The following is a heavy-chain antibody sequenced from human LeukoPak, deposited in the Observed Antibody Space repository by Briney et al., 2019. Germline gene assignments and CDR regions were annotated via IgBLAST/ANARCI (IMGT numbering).Heavy chain of an antibody. V-gene: IGHV1-2*06. CDR3: ARGSDSGTPRWFDP. J-gene: IGHJ5*02. D-gene: IGHD1-26*01. CDR1: GYTFTAYH. Sequence: VASVKVSCKASGYTFTAYHMHWVRQAPGQGLEWMGRINPNSGDTNYAQKFQGRVTLTRDTSISTAYMELSRLRSDDTAVYYCARGSDSGTPRWFDPWGQGTLVTV. CDR2: INPNSGDT.